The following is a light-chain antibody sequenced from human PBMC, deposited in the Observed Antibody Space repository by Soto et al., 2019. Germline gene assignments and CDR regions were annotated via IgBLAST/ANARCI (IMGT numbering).Light chain of an antibody. CDR1: SSDVGGYNY. Sequence: QSALTQPPSASGSPGQSGTISCTGTSSDVGGYNYVSWYQQHPGKAPKLMIYEASKRPSGFPDRFSGSKSGNTASLTVSGLQAEDEADYYCSSSAGSNNPHVVFGGGTKLTVL. CDR2: EAS. V-gene: IGLV2-8*01. CDR3: SSSAGSNNPHVV. J-gene: IGLJ2*01.